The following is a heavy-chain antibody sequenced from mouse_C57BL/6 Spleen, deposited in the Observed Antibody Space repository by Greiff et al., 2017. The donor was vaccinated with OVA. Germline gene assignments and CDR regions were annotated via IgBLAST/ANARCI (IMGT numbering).Heavy chain of an antibody. CDR3: ARSLITTVEGAWFAY. D-gene: IGHD1-1*01. CDR2: ISYDGSN. V-gene: IGHV3-6*01. CDR1: GYSITSGYY. Sequence: EVQLQESGPGLVKPSQSLSLTCSVTGYSITSGYYWNWIRQFPGNKLEWMGYISYDGSNNYNPSLKNRISITRDTSKNQFFLKLNSVTTEDTATYYCARSLITTVEGAWFAYWGQGTLVTVSA. J-gene: IGHJ3*01.